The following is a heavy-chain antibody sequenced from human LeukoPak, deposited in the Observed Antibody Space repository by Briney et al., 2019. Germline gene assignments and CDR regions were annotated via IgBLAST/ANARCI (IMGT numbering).Heavy chain of an antibody. J-gene: IGHJ4*02. CDR2: TRSSSSTI. D-gene: IGHD6-13*01. CDR3: ARGISSSWYHGVCVFDY. Sequence: GGSLRLSCSASGFTLSIYNMNWVRHAPGKGLEWVSYTRSSSSTIYYAHSVKGRFTISRDNAKNSLYLQMNSLRAEDTAVYYCARGISSSWYHGVCVFDYWGQGTLVTVSS. CDR1: GFTLSIYN. V-gene: IGHV3-48*01.